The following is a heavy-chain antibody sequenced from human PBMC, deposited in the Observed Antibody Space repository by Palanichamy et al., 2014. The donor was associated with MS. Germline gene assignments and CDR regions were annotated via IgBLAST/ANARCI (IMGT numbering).Heavy chain of an antibody. Sequence: EVQLVESGGVLVQPGGSLRLSCAASGFTFNNYWMHWVRQVPGKGLVWVSRINSDGSRTNYADSVKGRFTVSRDNAENTLYLQMNSLRAEDTAVYYCARIRYGEWGYAQDCWGQGTLVTVSS. CDR2: INSDGSRT. D-gene: IGHD1-26*01. J-gene: IGHJ4*02. V-gene: IGHV3-74*01. CDR1: GFTFNNYW. CDR3: ARIRYGEWGYAQDC.